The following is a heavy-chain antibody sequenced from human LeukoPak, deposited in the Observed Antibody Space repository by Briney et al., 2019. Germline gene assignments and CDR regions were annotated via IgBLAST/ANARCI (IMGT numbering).Heavy chain of an antibody. Sequence: ASAKVSCKASGYTLTSYAMHWVRQAPGQRLEWMGWINAGNGNTKYSQKFQGRVTITRATSASTAYMELSSLRSVDTAVYYCARVDTGFGELAYWGQGTLVTVSS. CDR3: ARVDTGFGELAY. V-gene: IGHV1-3*01. CDR2: INAGNGNT. J-gene: IGHJ4*02. D-gene: IGHD3-10*01. CDR1: GYTLTSYA.